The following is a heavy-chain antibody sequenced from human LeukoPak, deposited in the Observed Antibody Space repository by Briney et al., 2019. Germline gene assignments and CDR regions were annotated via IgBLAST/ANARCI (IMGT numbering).Heavy chain of an antibody. CDR3: AKVANVFWSGYSTPYYFDY. V-gene: IGHV3-30-3*01. D-gene: IGHD3-3*01. Sequence: GGSLRLSCAASEFTFSSYNMYWVRQAPGKGLEWVAVISSDGSNKYYADSVKGRFTISRDNSKNTLYLQMNSLRTEDTAVYYCAKVANVFWSGYSTPYYFDYWGQGTLVTVSS. J-gene: IGHJ4*02. CDR1: EFTFSSYN. CDR2: ISSDGSNK.